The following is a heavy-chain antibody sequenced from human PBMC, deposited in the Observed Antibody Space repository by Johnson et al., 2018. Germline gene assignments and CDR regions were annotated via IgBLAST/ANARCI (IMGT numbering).Heavy chain of an antibody. CDR2: IYYSGST. CDR3: ARVGEWELGDGMSI. D-gene: IGHD1-26*01. CDR1: GGSIRSYF. Sequence: QVQLQESGPGLVKPSETLSLTCTVSGGSIRSYFWSWIRQPPGKGLEWIGYIYYSGSTNYNPSIKSRVIISVDTSKNQFSLKLSSVTAADTAVYYCARVGEWELGDGMSIWGQGTMVTVSS. J-gene: IGHJ3*02. V-gene: IGHV4-59*01.